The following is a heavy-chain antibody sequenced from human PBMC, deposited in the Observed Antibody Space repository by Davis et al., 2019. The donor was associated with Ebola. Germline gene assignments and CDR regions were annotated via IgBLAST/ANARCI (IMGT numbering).Heavy chain of an antibody. CDR3: ARDLLSNKGPRVRYGYGMDV. CDR1: GYTFTGYY. D-gene: IGHD1-1*01. CDR2: INPNSGGT. V-gene: IGHV1-2*02. Sequence: AASVKVSCKASGYTFTGYYMHWVRQAPGQGLEWMGWINPNSGGTNYAQKFQGRVTMTRDTSISTAYMELSRLRSDATAVYYCARDLLSNKGPRVRYGYGMDVWGQGTTVTVSS. J-gene: IGHJ6*02.